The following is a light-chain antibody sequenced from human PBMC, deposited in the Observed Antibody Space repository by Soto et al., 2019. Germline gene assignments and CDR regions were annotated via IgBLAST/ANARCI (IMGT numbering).Light chain of an antibody. CDR3: QQYGSSPGYT. V-gene: IGKV3-20*01. J-gene: IGKJ2*01. CDR2: GAS. Sequence: EIVLTQSPGTLSLSPGERATLSCRASQSVSSSYLARYQQKPGQAPRLLIYGASSRATGNPDRFSGSGSGTDFTLTISRQEPEGGAVYYCQQYGSSPGYTFGQGIELEIK. CDR1: QSVSSSY.